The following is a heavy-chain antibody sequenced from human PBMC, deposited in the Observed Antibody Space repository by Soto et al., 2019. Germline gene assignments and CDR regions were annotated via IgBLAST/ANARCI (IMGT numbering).Heavy chain of an antibody. CDR2: IWYDGSNK. J-gene: IGHJ5*02. Sequence: GGSLSLSCAASGFTFSSYGMHWVRQAPGKGLEWVAVIWYDGSNKYYADSVKGRFTISRDNSKNTLYLQMNSLRAEDTAVYYCARSGYCSSTSCRPRGWFDPWGQGTLVTVSS. CDR3: ARSGYCSSTSCRPRGWFDP. CDR1: GFTFSSYG. V-gene: IGHV3-33*01. D-gene: IGHD2-2*01.